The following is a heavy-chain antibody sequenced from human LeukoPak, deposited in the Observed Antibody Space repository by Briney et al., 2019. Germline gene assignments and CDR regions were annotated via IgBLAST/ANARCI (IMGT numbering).Heavy chain of an antibody. J-gene: IGHJ4*02. V-gene: IGHV1-8*01. Sequence: ASVKVSCKASGYTFTSYDINWVRQATGQGLEWMGWMNPNSGNTGYAQKFQGRVTMTRDTSISTAYMELSRLRSDDTAVYYCARDERNDSSGYPFDYWGQGTLVTVSS. CDR1: GYTFTSYD. D-gene: IGHD3-22*01. CDR2: MNPNSGNT. CDR3: ARDERNDSSGYPFDY.